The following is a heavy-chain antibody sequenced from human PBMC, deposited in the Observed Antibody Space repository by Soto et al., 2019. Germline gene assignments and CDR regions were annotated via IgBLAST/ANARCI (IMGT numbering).Heavy chain of an antibody. CDR2: ISSSSSYT. Sequence: PGGSLRLSCAASGFIFSDYYMSWIRQAPGKGLGWVSYISSSSSYTNYADSVKGRFTVSRDNAKNSLYLQINSLRAEDMAVYYCARDDGTGNFDIWGQGTMVTVSS. CDR3: ARDDGTGNFDI. CDR1: GFIFSDYY. D-gene: IGHD1-1*01. J-gene: IGHJ3*02. V-gene: IGHV3-11*06.